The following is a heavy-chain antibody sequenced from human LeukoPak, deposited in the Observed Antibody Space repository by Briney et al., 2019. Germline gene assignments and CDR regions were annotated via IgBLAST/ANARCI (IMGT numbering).Heavy chain of an antibody. CDR2: ISGSGGST. V-gene: IGHV3-23*01. CDR1: GFTFSSYA. D-gene: IGHD4-17*01. Sequence: PGGSLRLSCAASGFTFSSYAMSWVRQAPGKGLEWVSAISGSGGSTYYADSVKGRFTISRDNSKNTLYLQMNSLRAEDTAVYYCAKSPATGYGDYPYYFDYWGQGTLATVSS. J-gene: IGHJ4*02. CDR3: AKSPATGYGDYPYYFDY.